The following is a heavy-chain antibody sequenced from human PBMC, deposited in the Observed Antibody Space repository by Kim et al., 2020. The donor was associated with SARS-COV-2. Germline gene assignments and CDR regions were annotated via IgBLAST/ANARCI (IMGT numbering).Heavy chain of an antibody. CDR3: ARRMVTSFFDY. J-gene: IGHJ4*02. CDR1: GGSISSSSYY. V-gene: IGHV4-39*01. D-gene: IGHD3-10*01. CDR2: IYYSGST. Sequence: SETLSLTCTVSGGSISSSSYYWGWIRQPPGKGLEWIGSIYYSGSTYYNPSLKSRVTISVDTSKNQFSLKLSSVTAADTAVYYCARRMVTSFFDYWGQGTL.